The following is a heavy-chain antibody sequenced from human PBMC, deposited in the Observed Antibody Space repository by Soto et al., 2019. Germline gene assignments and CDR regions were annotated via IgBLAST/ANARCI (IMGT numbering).Heavy chain of an antibody. V-gene: IGHV3-30*18. CDR2: ISYDGSNK. Sequence: GGSLRLSCAASGFTFSSYGMHWVRQAPGKGLEWVAVISYDGSNKYYADSVKGRFTISRDNSKNTLYLQMNSLRAEDTAVYYCAKDVVTIFGVVRARYYYYGMDVWGQGTTVTVSS. J-gene: IGHJ6*02. CDR3: AKDVVTIFGVVRARYYYYGMDV. CDR1: GFTFSSYG. D-gene: IGHD3-3*01.